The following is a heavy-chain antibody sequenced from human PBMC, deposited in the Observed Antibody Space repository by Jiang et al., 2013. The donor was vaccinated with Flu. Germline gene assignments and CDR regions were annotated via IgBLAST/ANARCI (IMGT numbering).Heavy chain of an antibody. CDR1: GFTFSGYG. J-gene: IGHJ4*02. D-gene: IGHD2-21*02. Sequence: LVESGEAWSSLGRSLRLSCAASGFTFSGYGMHWVRQAPGKGLEWVALIWSDGSNKYYADSVKGRFTISRDNSKNTLYLQVNSLRAEDTAMYYCARGLYGGYCGSDCYSNYFDYWGQGTLVTVSS. CDR2: IWSDGSNK. CDR3: ARGLYGGYCGSDCYSNYFDY. V-gene: IGHV3-33*01.